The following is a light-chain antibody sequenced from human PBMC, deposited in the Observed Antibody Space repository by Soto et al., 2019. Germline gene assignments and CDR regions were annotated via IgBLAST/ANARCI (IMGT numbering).Light chain of an antibody. V-gene: IGKV1-5*01. J-gene: IGKJ2*01. CDR1: QSISTS. CDR3: EPYSTYPSS. Sequence: DIQMTQSPSTLSASLGDRVTITCRASQSISTSLAWYQQRPGKAPKLLIYDASSLESGDPSRFSGSGSGTEFNLTINSLQPDDFPTDYGEPYSTYPSSVGQGTKLDIK. CDR2: DAS.